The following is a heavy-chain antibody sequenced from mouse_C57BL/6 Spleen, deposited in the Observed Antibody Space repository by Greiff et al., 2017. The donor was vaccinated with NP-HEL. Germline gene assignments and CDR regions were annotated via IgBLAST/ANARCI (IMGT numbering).Heavy chain of an antibody. CDR3: ASPFLRAWFAY. V-gene: IGHV1-26*01. J-gene: IGHJ3*01. CDR1: GYTFTDYY. CDR2: INPNNGGT. Sequence: EVQLQQSGPELVKPGASVKISCKASGYTFTDYYMNWVKQSHGKSLEWIGDINPNNGGTSYNQKFKGKATLTVDKSSSTAYMELRSLTSEDSAVYYCASPFLRAWFAYWGQGTLVTVSA.